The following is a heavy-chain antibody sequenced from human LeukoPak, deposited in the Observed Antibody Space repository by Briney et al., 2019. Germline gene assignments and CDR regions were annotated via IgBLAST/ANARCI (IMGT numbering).Heavy chain of an antibody. V-gene: IGHV1-69*05. CDR1: GGTFNTYT. Sequence: ASVKVSCKASGGTFNTYTITWVRQAPGQGLGWMGGIIPLFGTANFAQKFQGRVTLTTDESTSAAYMELSSLISEDTAIYYCARVDRYHFYLDVWGKGTTVTVSS. CDR3: ARVDRYHFYLDV. CDR2: IIPLFGTA. J-gene: IGHJ6*03.